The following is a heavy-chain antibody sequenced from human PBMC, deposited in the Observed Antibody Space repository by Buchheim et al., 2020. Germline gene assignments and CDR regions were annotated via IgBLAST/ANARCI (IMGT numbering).Heavy chain of an antibody. CDR1: GFTFSDYY. J-gene: IGHJ4*02. CDR3: ARDRGFMITYGGVGY. CDR2: ISYDGSNE. D-gene: IGHD3-16*01. Sequence: QVQLVESGGGLVKPGGSLRLSCAASGFTFSDYYMSWIRQAPGKGLEWVAVISYDGSNEYYAESVKGRFTISRDNSKNTLYLQMNGLRPEDTAVYYCARDRGFMITYGGVGYWGQGAL. V-gene: IGHV3-30-3*01.